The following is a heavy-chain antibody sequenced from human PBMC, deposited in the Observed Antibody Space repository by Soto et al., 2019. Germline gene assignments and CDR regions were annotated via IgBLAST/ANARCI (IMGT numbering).Heavy chain of an antibody. CDR2: IYYSGST. J-gene: IGHJ5*02. D-gene: IGHD2-8*01. Sequence: PSETLSLTCTVSGGSISSGDYYWSWIRQPPGKGLEWIGYIYYSGSTYYNPSLKSRVTISVDTSKNQFSLKLSSVTAADTAVYYCARDIYASEDWFDPWGQGTLVTVSS. V-gene: IGHV4-30-4*01. CDR3: ARDIYASEDWFDP. CDR1: GGSISSGDYY.